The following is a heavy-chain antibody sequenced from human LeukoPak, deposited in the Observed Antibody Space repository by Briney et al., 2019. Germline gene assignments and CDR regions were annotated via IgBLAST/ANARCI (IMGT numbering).Heavy chain of an antibody. CDR2: IIPIPGIA. CDR1: GGTFSSYA. J-gene: IGHJ4*02. CDR3: ARDGHYDSAADFDY. Sequence: ASVKVSCKASGGTFSSYAISWVRQAPGQGLEWMGRIIPIPGIANYAQKFQGRVTITADKSTSTAYMELSSLKSEDTAVYYCARDGHYDSAADFDYWGQGTLVTVSS. D-gene: IGHD3-22*01. V-gene: IGHV1-69*04.